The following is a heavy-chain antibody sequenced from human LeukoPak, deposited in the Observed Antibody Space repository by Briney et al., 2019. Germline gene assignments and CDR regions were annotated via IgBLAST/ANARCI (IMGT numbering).Heavy chain of an antibody. V-gene: IGHV1-2*06. D-gene: IGHD5-24*01. CDR2: INPNSGGT. CDR3: ARAPRDGYMADY. CDR1: GYTFTGYY. Sequence: ASVKVSCKASGYTFTGYYMHWVRQAPGQGLEWMGRINPNSGGTNYAQKFQGRVTMTRDTSISTAYMELSWLRSDDTAVYYCARAPRDGYMADYWGQGTLVTVSS. J-gene: IGHJ4*02.